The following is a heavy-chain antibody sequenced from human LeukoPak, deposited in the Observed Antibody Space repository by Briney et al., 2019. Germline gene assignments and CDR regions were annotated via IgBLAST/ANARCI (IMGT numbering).Heavy chain of an antibody. V-gene: IGHV3-30-3*01. D-gene: IGHD1-26*01. CDR2: ISYDGSNK. Sequence: PGRSLRLSCAASGFTFSSYAMHWVRQAPGKGLEWVAVISYDGSNKYYADSVKGRFTISRDNSKNTLYLQMNSLRAEDTAVYYCARDPRSPRCRFDYWGQGTLVTVSS. CDR3: ARDPRSPRCRFDY. J-gene: IGHJ4*02. CDR1: GFTFSSYA.